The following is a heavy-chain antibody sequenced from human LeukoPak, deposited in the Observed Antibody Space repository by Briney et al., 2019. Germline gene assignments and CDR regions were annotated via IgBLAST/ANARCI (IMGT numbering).Heavy chain of an antibody. Sequence: GGSLRLSCVASGFTFSDYTMNWVRQAPGKGLERVSSISSRSDYILYADSVKGRFTISRDNAKNSVYMQMNSLRVEDTAVYYCARKSGSGSPFDCWGQGTLVTVSS. V-gene: IGHV3-21*01. CDR2: ISSRSDYI. CDR3: ARKSGSGSPFDC. CDR1: GFTFSDYT. J-gene: IGHJ4*02. D-gene: IGHD3-10*01.